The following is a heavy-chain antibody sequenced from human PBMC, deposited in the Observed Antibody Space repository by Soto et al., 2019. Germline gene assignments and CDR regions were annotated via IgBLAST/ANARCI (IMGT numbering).Heavy chain of an antibody. CDR2: INAGNGNA. CDR3: ARAVAVPADFDY. V-gene: IGHV1-3*05. J-gene: IGHJ4*02. Sequence: QVQLVQSGAEEKKPGASVKVSCKASGYTFTGYAMHWVRQAPGQRLEWMGWINAGNGNAKYSQKFQGRVTITRDTSASTAYMELSSLRSEDTAVYSCARAVAVPADFDYWGQGTLVNVSS. D-gene: IGHD6-19*01. CDR1: GYTFTGYA.